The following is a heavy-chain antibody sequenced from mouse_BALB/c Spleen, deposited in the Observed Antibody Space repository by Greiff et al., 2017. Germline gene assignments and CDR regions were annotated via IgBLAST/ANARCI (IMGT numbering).Heavy chain of an antibody. Sequence: VQLQQSGPGLVAPSQSLSITCTVSGFSLTSYDISWIRQPPGKGLEWLGVIWTGGGTNYNSAFMSRLSISKDNSKSQVFLKMNSLQTDDTAIYYCVRGYDYPYYFDYWGQGTTLTVSS. J-gene: IGHJ2*01. V-gene: IGHV2-9-2*01. CDR2: IWTGGGT. CDR3: VRGYDYPYYFDY. CDR1: GFSLTSYD. D-gene: IGHD2-4*01.